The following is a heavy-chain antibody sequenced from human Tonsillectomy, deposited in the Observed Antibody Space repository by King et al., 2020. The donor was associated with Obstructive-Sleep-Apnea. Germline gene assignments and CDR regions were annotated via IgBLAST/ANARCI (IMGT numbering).Heavy chain of an antibody. CDR1: GDSIRPFY. D-gene: IGHD3-10*01. Sequence: VQLQESGPRLVKPSETLSLTCAVSGDSIRPFYWSWVRHPPGKGLEWIGFIYYKGNTNYNPSLKSRVTISVSTSIDQFSLTLTSVTPADTAVYYCTRGRGDPCDPWGQGTLVTVSS. CDR2: IYYKGNT. J-gene: IGHJ5*02. CDR3: TRGRGDPCDP. V-gene: IGHV4-59*01.